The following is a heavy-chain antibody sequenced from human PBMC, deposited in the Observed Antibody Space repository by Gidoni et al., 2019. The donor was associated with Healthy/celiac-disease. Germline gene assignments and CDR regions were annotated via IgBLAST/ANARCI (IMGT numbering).Heavy chain of an antibody. CDR1: GFTFGDYA. Sequence: EVQLVESGGGLVQPGRSLRLSCSASGFTFGDYAMSWVRQAPGKGLEWVGFIRSKAYGGTTEYAASVKGRFTISRDDSKSIAYLQMNSLKTEDTAVYYCTRVVDIYYYGMDVWGQGTTVTVSS. CDR2: IRSKAYGGTT. CDR3: TRVVDIYYYGMDV. V-gene: IGHV3-49*04. D-gene: IGHD1-26*01. J-gene: IGHJ6*02.